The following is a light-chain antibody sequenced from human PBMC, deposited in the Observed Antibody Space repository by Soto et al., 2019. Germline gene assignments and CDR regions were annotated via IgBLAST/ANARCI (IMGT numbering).Light chain of an antibody. CDR3: QQYNGYPLT. CDR2: KAS. CDR1: QSFSTW. V-gene: IGKV1-5*03. J-gene: IGKJ4*01. Sequence: DIQMTQSPSTLSASVGDRVTITCRASQSFSTWLAWYQQKPGKAPKLLIYKASSLESGVPSRFSGSGSGPEFTLTISSLQPDDFATYYCQQYNGYPLTFGGGTKVEIK.